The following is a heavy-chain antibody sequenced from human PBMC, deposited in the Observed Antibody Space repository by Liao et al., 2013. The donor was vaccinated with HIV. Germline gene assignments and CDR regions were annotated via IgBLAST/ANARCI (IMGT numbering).Heavy chain of an antibody. CDR3: ARQRVLMGFDAFDI. J-gene: IGHJ3*02. CDR2: INHSGST. CDR1: GGSFSDYY. Sequence: QVQLQQWGAGLLKPSETLSLTCAVYGGSFSDYYWSWIRQPPGKGLEWIGEINHSGSTNYNPSLKSRVTISVDTSKNQFSLKLSSVTAADTAVYYCARQRVLMGFDAFDIWGQGTMVTVS. D-gene: IGHD3-9*01. V-gene: IGHV4-34*01.